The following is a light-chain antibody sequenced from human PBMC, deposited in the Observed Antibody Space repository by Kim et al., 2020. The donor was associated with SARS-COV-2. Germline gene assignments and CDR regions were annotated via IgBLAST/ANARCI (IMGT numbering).Light chain of an antibody. V-gene: IGKV1-12*01. J-gene: IGKJ4*01. CDR3: QQADTFPPT. CDR1: QVIGTW. Sequence: ASVGDIVTITCRASQVIGTWLAWYQYEPGKAPNLLIYGASSLQSGVPSRFSGSGSGTDFTLTISSLQPEDFASYYCQQADTFPPTFGGGTKVDIK. CDR2: GAS.